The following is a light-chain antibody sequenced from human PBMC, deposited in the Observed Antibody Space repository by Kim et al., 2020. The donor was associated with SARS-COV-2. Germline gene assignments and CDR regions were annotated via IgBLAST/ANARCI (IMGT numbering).Light chain of an antibody. CDR2: DTS. V-gene: IGKV1-33*01. CDR3: QQYDSLPLT. Sequence: DIQMTQSPSSLSASVGDRLTITCQASQDITNSLNWYQQKSGKAPKLLIYDTSNLEAGVPSRFSGSGFGTDFTFTISSLQPEDIATYYCQQYDSLPLTFGGGTEVDIK. J-gene: IGKJ4*01. CDR1: QDITNS.